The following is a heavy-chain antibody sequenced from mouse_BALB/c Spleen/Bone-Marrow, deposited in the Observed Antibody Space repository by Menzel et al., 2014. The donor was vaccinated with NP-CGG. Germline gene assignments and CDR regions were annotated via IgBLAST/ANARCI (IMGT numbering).Heavy chain of an antibody. J-gene: IGHJ1*01. CDR3: ARILYWYFDV. Sequence: VVESGPELVKPGTSVKISCKASGYTFTDYYINWVKQKPGQGLEWIGWIYPGSGNTKYNGKFKGKATLTVDTSSSTANMQLSSPTSEDTAVYFCARILYWYFDVWGAGTTVTVSS. V-gene: IGHV1-84*02. CDR1: GYTFTDYY. CDR2: IYPGSGNT.